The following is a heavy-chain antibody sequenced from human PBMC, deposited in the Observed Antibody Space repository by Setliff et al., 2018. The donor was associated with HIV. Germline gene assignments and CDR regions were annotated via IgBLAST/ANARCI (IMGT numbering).Heavy chain of an antibody. J-gene: IGHJ4*02. V-gene: IGHV1-18*01. D-gene: IGHD3-22*01. CDR2: ISAYNGNT. Sequence: ASVKVSCKASGYTFTSYGISWVRQAPGQGLEWMGWISAYNGNTNYAQKLQGRVTITADHSTTTTYMELTSLRADDTAVYYCVRVGPWYYARSGYLASWDYWGQGTLVTVSS. CDR1: GYTFTSYG. CDR3: VRVGPWYYARSGYLASWDY.